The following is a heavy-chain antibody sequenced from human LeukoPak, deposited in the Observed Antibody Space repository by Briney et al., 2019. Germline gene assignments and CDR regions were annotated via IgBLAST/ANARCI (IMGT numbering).Heavy chain of an antibody. J-gene: IGHJ4*02. CDR2: IYSGGST. Sequence: GGSLRLSCTGSGITFGDYALTWVRQAPGKGLEWVSLIYSGGSTYYADSVKGRFTISRDNSKNTLYLQMNSLRAEDTAVYYCAKDRDGSGSYYLDYWGQGTLVTVSS. V-gene: IGHV3-66*01. D-gene: IGHD3-10*01. CDR3: AKDRDGSGSYYLDY. CDR1: GITFGDYA.